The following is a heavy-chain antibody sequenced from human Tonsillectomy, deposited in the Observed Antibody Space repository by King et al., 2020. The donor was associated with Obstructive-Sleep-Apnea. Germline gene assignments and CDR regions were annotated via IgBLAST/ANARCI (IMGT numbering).Heavy chain of an antibody. V-gene: IGHV3-48*01. CDR1: GFRFSTYS. Sequence: EVQLVESGGGLVQPGGSLRLSCAASGFRFSTYSMNWVRQAPGEGLEWVSYISSSSSTIHYADSVKGRFTISRDNAKNSLYLQMNSLRAEDTGVYYCVRDSAGDYYWGQGTLVTVSS. CDR2: ISSSSSTI. J-gene: IGHJ4*02. D-gene: IGHD3-10*01. CDR3: VRDSAGDYY.